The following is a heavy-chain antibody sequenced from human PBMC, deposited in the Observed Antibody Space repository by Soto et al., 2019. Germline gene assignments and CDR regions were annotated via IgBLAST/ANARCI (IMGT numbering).Heavy chain of an antibody. CDR1: GYTLTELS. V-gene: IGHV1-24*01. Sequence: ASEKVSWKVSGYTLTELSMHWVRQAPGKGLEWMGGFDPEDAEIIYAQKFQGRVTMTEDTSTDTAYMELSSLRSEDTAVYYCAGITMIVVGAYGMDVWGQGTTVTVSS. J-gene: IGHJ6*01. D-gene: IGHD3-22*01. CDR3: AGITMIVVGAYGMDV. CDR2: FDPEDAEI.